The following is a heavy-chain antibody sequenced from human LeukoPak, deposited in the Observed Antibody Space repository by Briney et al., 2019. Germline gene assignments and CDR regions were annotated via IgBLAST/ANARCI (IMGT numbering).Heavy chain of an antibody. Sequence: GGSLRLSCAASGFTFSSYAMSWVRQAPGKGLEWVSTITGSGGGTYYADSVKGRFTISRDNSKNTLYLQMNSLRAEDTAVYYCAKVRPYYDILTALDVWGKGTTVTISS. V-gene: IGHV3-23*01. CDR2: ITGSGGGT. CDR1: GFTFSSYA. CDR3: AKVRPYYDILTALDV. D-gene: IGHD3-9*01. J-gene: IGHJ6*04.